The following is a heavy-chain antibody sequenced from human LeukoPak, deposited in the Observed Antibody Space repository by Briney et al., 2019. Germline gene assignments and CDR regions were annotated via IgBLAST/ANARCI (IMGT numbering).Heavy chain of an antibody. CDR3: ARGTNYYDFWSGYYQNDY. J-gene: IGHJ4*02. CDR1: GYSFTSYR. V-gene: IGHV5-51*01. CDR2: IYPGDSDT. Sequence: GESLKISCKGSGYSFTSYRIGWVRQMPGKGLEWMGIIYPGDSDTRYSPSFQGQVTISADKSISTAYLQWSSLKASDTAMYYCARGTNYYDFWSGYYQNDYWGQGTLVTVSS. D-gene: IGHD3-3*01.